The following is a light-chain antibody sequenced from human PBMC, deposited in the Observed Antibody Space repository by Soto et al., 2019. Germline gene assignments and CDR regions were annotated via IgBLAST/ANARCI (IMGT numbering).Light chain of an antibody. CDR3: QQYDNLPQLT. Sequence: DIQMTQSPSSLSASVVDRVTISCQASQDVGKHLNWYQQRPGKAPKILIYEASNLATGVPSRFSASGSGTHFTFSIRSPQPEDIGTYYCQQYDNLPQLTFGAGTKVDIK. CDR2: EAS. J-gene: IGKJ4*01. CDR1: QDVGKH. V-gene: IGKV1-33*01.